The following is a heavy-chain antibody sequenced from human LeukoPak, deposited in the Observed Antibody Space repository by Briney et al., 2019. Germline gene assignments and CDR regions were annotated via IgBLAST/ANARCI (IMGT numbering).Heavy chain of an antibody. D-gene: IGHD6-6*01. CDR1: GFTFSSYS. V-gene: IGHV4-59*01. CDR3: ARVGSIAARVNWFDP. Sequence: GSLRLSCAASGFTFSSYSMNWVRQAPGKGLEWIGYIYYSGSTNYNPSLKSRVTISVDTSKNQFSLKLSSVTAADTAVYYCARVGSIAARVNWFDPWGQGTLVTVPS. J-gene: IGHJ5*02. CDR2: IYYSGST.